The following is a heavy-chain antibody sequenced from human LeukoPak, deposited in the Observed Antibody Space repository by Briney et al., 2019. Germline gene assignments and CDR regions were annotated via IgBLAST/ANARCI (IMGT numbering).Heavy chain of an antibody. J-gene: IGHJ4*02. CDR2: IYYSGST. CDR1: GGSISSYY. D-gene: IGHD4-17*01. CDR3: ARSPDYGDYFDY. Sequence: SETLSLTCTVSGGSISSYYWSWIRQPPGKGLEWIGYIYYSGSTNYNPSLKSRVTISVDTSKNQFSLKLSSVTAADTAVYYCARSPDYGDYFDYWGQGTLVTVSS. V-gene: IGHV4-59*01.